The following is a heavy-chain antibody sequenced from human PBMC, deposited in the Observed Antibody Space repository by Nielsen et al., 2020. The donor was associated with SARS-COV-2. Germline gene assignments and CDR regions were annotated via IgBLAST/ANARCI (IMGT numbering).Heavy chain of an antibody. D-gene: IGHD1/OR15-1a*01. CDR2: ISVSGDST. CDR3: AKGKNLNTYYMDV. V-gene: IGHV3-23*01. J-gene: IGHJ6*03. Sequence: WIRQPPGKGLEWVSGISVSGDSTYYADSVQGRFTISRDNSKNTLYLQMNTLRAEDTAVYYCAKGKNLNTYYMDVWGKGTTVTVSS.